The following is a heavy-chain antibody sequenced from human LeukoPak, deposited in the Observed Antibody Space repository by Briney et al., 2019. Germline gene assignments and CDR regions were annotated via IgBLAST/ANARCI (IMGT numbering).Heavy chain of an antibody. CDR3: ARYTDYGDYPWAFDI. CDR2: IYHSGST. D-gene: IGHD4-17*01. Sequence: SETLSLTRTVSGYSISSGYYWGWIRQPPGKGLEWIGSIYHSGSTYYNPSLKSRVTISVDTSKNQFSLKLSSVTAADTAVYYCARYTDYGDYPWAFDIWGQGTMVTVSS. J-gene: IGHJ3*02. CDR1: GYSISSGYY. V-gene: IGHV4-38-2*02.